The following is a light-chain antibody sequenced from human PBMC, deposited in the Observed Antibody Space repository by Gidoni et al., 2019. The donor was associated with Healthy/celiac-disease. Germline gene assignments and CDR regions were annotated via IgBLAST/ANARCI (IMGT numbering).Light chain of an antibody. Sequence: ELVMTQSPATLSVSPGERATLSCRASQSVSSNLAWYQQKPGQAPRLLIYGASTRATGIPGRFSGGGSGTEFTLTISSLQSEEFAVYYCQQYNNGGRTFGPGTTVDIK. J-gene: IGKJ3*01. CDR2: GAS. CDR3: QQYNNGGRT. V-gene: IGKV3-15*01. CDR1: QSVSSN.